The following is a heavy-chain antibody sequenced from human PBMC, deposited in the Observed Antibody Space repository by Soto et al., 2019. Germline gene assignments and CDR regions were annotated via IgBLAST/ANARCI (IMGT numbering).Heavy chain of an antibody. CDR2: IYYSGST. CDR1: GGSISSSSYY. V-gene: IGHV4-39*01. Sequence: SETLSLTCTVSGGSISSSSYYWGWIRQPPGKGLEWIGSIYYSGSTYYNPSLKSRVTISVDTSKNQFSLKLSSVTAADTAVYYCERHPNFLRFLEWLLFSGPIDYWGQGTLVTVSS. D-gene: IGHD3-3*01. CDR3: ERHPNFLRFLEWLLFSGPIDY. J-gene: IGHJ4*02.